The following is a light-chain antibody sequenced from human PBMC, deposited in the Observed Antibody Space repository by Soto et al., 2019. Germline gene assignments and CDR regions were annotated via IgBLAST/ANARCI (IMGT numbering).Light chain of an antibody. V-gene: IGKV1-5*03. CDR1: QSISSW. Sequence: DIQMTQSPSTLSASVRERVTITCRASQSISSWLAWYQQKPGKAPKLLIYKASSLESGVPSRFSGSGSGTEFTLTISTLQPDDFATYYCQQYKQLWTYGQATKVHI. CDR3: QQYKQLWT. CDR2: KAS. J-gene: IGKJ1*01.